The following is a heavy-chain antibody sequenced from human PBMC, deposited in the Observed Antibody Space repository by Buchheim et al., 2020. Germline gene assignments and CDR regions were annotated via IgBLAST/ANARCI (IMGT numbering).Heavy chain of an antibody. V-gene: IGHV4-34*01. D-gene: IGHD6-6*01. CDR1: GGSFSGYY. J-gene: IGHJ6*02. CDR2: INHSGST. CDR3: ARGSTRGAARKGYYYGMDV. Sequence: QVQLQQWGAGLLKPSETLSLTCAVYGGSFSGYYWSWIRQPPGKGLEWIGEINHSGSTNYNPSLKSRVTISLDTSKNQFSLKLSSVTAADTAVYYCARGSTRGAARKGYYYGMDVWGQGTT.